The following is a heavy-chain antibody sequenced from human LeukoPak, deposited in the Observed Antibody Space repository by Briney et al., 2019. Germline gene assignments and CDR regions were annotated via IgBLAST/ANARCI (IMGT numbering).Heavy chain of an antibody. D-gene: IGHD3-10*01. CDR2: THDSGNS. V-gene: IGHV4-59*13. CDR1: GGAITNNY. J-gene: IGHJ3*02. Sequence: PSETLSLTCTVSGGAITNNYWAWIRQPPGKGLEWIGYTHDSGNSNYNPSLRSRVTISIDTSKNQFSLKLTSVTAADTAVYYCARDRFGWFGELFQPSDAFDIWGQGTMVTVSS. CDR3: ARDRFGWFGELFQPSDAFDI.